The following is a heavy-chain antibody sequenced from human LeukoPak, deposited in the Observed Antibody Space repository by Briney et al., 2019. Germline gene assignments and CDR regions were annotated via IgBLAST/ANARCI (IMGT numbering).Heavy chain of an antibody. CDR1: GFTFSSYG. CDR2: IYHTGST. Sequence: GSLRLSCAASGFTFSSYGMHWVRQPPGKGLEWIGSIYHTGSTYYNPSLKSRVTISLDASNKQFSLRLSSVTAADTAVYYCARGSHPVTGTLGGYFDPWGQGTLVTVSS. J-gene: IGHJ4*02. D-gene: IGHD6-19*01. CDR3: ARGSHPVTGTLGGYFDP. V-gene: IGHV4-38-2*01.